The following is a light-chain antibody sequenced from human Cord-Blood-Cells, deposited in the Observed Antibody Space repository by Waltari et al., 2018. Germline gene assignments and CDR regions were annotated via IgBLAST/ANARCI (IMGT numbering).Light chain of an antibody. V-gene: IGKV4-1*01. Sequence: LMTQSPDSLAMSLRWKATINCKSSQSVLYSSNNKNYLAWYQQKPGQPPKLLIFWASTRESGVPDRFSGSGSETDFNLYSSRLEAGDVAVYYSQTYYSTPFKFGAGTKVDIK. J-gene: IGKJ3*01. CDR2: WAS. CDR3: QTYYSTPFK. CDR1: QSVLYSSNNKNY.